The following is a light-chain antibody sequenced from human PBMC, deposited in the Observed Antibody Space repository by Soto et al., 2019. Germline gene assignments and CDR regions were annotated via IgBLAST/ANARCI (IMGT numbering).Light chain of an antibody. V-gene: IGLV3-25*01. CDR2: KET. J-gene: IGLJ2*01. CDR3: QSADSSGHYVV. Sequence: WYQQKPGQAPVLMMYKETESPSAIPERLYGSHSGTTVTLTISWAQAEDEAVYYCQSADSSGHYVVFGGGTK.